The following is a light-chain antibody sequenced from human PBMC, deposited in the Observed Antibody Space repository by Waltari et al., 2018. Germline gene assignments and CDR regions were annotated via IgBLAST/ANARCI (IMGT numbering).Light chain of an antibody. CDR2: GVT. CDR3: CSYADGTTSV. Sequence: QSALTQPASVSGSPGQSITISCTGTSSDIGAYNLVSWYQQHPGKAPKVIIYGVTERPSVVSDRFSGSKSANTASLTISGLQAEDEADYYCCSYADGTTSVFGGGTKLTVL. V-gene: IGLV2-23*02. CDR1: SSDIGAYNL. J-gene: IGLJ3*02.